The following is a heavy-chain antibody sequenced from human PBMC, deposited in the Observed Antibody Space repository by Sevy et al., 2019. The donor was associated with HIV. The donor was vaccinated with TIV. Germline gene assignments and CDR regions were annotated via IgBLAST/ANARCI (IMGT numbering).Heavy chain of an antibody. D-gene: IGHD3-22*01. CDR2: ISGSGGST. CDR3: ANGYYYDSSGDYYGSAFDI. V-gene: IGHV3-23*01. J-gene: IGHJ3*02. CDR1: GFTFSSYA. Sequence: GGYLRLSCAASGFTFSSYAMSWVRQAPGKGLEWVSAISGSGGSTYYTDSVKGRFTISRDNSKNTLWLQMNSLRAEDTAVYYCANGYYYDSSGDYYGSAFDIWGHGTMVTVSS.